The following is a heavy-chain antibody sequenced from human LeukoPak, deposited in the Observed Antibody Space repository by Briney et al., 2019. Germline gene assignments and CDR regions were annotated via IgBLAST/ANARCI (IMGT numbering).Heavy chain of an antibody. V-gene: IGHV3-21*01. CDR3: AGARGIVEDYYMDV. Sequence: PGGSLRLSCAASGFTFSSYSMNWVRQAPGKGLEWVSSISSSSSYIYYADSVKGRFTISRDNAKNSLYLQMNSLRAEDTAVYYCAGARGIVEDYYMDVWATGTTVTVSS. CDR1: GFTFSSYS. D-gene: IGHD3-16*02. CDR2: ISSSSSYI. J-gene: IGHJ6*03.